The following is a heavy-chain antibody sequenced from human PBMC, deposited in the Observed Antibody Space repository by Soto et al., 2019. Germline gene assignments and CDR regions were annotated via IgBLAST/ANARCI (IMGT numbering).Heavy chain of an antibody. CDR2: ISAYNGNT. V-gene: IGHV1-18*04. CDR1: GYTFTSYG. Sequence: ASVKVSCKASGYTFTSYGISWVRQAPGQGLEWMGWISAYNGNTNYAQKLQGRVTMTTDTSTSTAYMELRSLRSDDTAVYYCARPPYSSSWYRYYGMDVWGQGTTVTVSS. J-gene: IGHJ6*02. D-gene: IGHD6-13*01. CDR3: ARPPYSSSWYRYYGMDV.